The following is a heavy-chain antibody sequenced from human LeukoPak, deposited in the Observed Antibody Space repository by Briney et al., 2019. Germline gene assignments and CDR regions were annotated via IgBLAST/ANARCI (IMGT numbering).Heavy chain of an antibody. CDR2: ISHSGST. J-gene: IGHJ5*02. CDR1: GYSISSGFS. Sequence: SETLSLTCAVLGYSISSGFSWAWIRQPPGKGLEWIGTISHSGSTDYKSTLESRLTISMDTSKNQFSLWLTSVPAAYTAVYYCAREGAVPGIDPWGQGTLVTVSS. V-gene: IGHV4-38-2*02. D-gene: IGHD3-16*01. CDR3: AREGAVPGIDP.